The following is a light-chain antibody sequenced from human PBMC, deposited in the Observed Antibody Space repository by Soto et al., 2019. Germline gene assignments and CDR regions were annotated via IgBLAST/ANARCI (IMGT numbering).Light chain of an antibody. V-gene: IGKV1-33*01. CDR1: QDISNY. CDR2: DAS. CDR3: QKYNSAPWT. J-gene: IGKJ1*01. Sequence: DIQMTQSPSSLSASVGDRVTITCQASQDISNYLNWYQHIPGRAPKLLIFDASNLETGVPSRFSGSGSGTDFTLTISSLQPEDVATYYCQKYNSAPWTFGQGTKVDIK.